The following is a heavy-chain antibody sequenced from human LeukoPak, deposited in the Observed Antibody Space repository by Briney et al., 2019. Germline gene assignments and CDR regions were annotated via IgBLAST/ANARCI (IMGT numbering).Heavy chain of an antibody. CDR2: INSDGSST. J-gene: IGHJ4*02. CDR1: GFTFSSYW. Sequence: GGSPRRSCAASGFTFSSYWMHWVRQAPGKGLVWVSRINSDGSSTSYADSVKGRFTISRDNAKNTLYLQMNSLRAEDTAVYYCARGDYYDTPRNWGQGTLVTVSS. D-gene: IGHD3-22*01. V-gene: IGHV3-74*01. CDR3: ARGDYYDTPRN.